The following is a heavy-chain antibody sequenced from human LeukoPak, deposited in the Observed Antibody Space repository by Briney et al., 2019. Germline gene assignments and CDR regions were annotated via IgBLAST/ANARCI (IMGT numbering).Heavy chain of an antibody. J-gene: IGHJ4*02. CDR3: VRIGDTERFDY. V-gene: IGHV3-30*02. CDR1: GFTFSSYG. CDR2: IRYDGSKK. Sequence: PGGSLRLSCAASGFTFSSYGMHWVRQAPGKGLEWVALIRYDGSKKDYADSVRGRFTISRDNSKNTLYLQMNSLRAEDTAMYYCVRIGDTERFDYWGQGTLVTVSS. D-gene: IGHD3-3*01.